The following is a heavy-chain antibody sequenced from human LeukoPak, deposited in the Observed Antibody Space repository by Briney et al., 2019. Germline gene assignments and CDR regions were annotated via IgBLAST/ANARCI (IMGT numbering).Heavy chain of an antibody. D-gene: IGHD2-21*02. CDR3: ARDYCGGDCRPYYYYGMDV. CDR1: GFTFSSYA. V-gene: IGHV3-30-3*01. CDR2: ISYDGSNK. J-gene: IGHJ6*02. Sequence: GRSLRLSCAASGFTFSSYAMHWVRQAPGKGLEWVAVISYDGSNKYYADSVKGRFTISRDNSKNTLYLQMNSLRAEDTAVYYCARDYCGGDCRPYYYYGMDVWGQGTTVTVSS.